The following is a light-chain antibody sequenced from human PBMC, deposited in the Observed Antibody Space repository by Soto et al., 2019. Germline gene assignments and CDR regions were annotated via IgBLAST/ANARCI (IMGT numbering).Light chain of an antibody. V-gene: IGKV3-20*01. CDR2: GAS. CDR1: HRIASN. J-gene: IGKJ4*01. CDR3: QQYGSSPPLT. Sequence: EIVVTQSPATLSVSPGERATLSCMASHRIASNLAWYQQKPGQPPRLLIQGASTRATGIPARFSGSGSGTDFTLTISRLEPEDFVVYYCQQYGSSPPLTFGGGTKVDIK.